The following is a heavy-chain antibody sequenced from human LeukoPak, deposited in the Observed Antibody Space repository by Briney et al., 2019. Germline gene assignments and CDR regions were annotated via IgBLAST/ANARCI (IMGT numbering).Heavy chain of an antibody. Sequence: GGSLRLSCAASGFTFSSYGMHWVRQAPGKGLEWVAFIQYDGTNKNYADSMKGRFTVSRDNSKSTLFLQMSSLRADDTAIYYCAKDRQLATDDLDYWGQGTLVTVSS. CDR2: IQYDGTNK. CDR3: AKDRQLATDDLDY. V-gene: IGHV3-30*02. J-gene: IGHJ4*02. D-gene: IGHD6-6*01. CDR1: GFTFSSYG.